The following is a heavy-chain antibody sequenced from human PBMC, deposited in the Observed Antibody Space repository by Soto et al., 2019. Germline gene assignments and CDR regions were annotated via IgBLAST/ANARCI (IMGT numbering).Heavy chain of an antibody. CDR2: INHSGST. J-gene: IGHJ4*02. V-gene: IGHV4-34*01. CDR1: GGSFSGYY. D-gene: IGHD3-3*01. Sequence: PSETLSLTCAVYGGSFSGYYWSWIRQPPGKGLEWIGEINHSGSTNYNPSLKSRVTISVDTSKNQFSLELSSVTAADTAVYYCARVTDIRYYDFWSGYYIFDYWGQGTLVTVSS. CDR3: ARVTDIRYYDFWSGYYIFDY.